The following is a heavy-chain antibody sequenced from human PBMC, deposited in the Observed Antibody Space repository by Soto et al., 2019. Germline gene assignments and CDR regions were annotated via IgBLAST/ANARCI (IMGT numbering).Heavy chain of an antibody. Sequence: GGSLRLSCAASGFTFSDYYMSWIRQAPGKGLEWVSYISSSGSNIYYADSVKGRFTISRDNAKNSLYLQMNSLRAEDTAVYYCAREGRTYSSSSSYWFFDLWGRGTLVTVSS. V-gene: IGHV3-11*01. CDR2: ISSSGSNI. CDR3: AREGRTYSSSSSYWFFDL. J-gene: IGHJ2*01. CDR1: GFTFSDYY. D-gene: IGHD6-6*01.